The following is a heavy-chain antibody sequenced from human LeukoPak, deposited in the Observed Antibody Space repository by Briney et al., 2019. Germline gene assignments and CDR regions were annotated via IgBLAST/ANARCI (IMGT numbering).Heavy chain of an antibody. V-gene: IGHV3-30*04. J-gene: IGHJ6*04. CDR3: AELGITMIGGV. D-gene: IGHD3-10*02. CDR2: ISYDGSNK. CDR1: GFTFSSYA. Sequence: GGSLRLSCAASGFTFSSYAMHWVRQAPGKGLEWVAFISYDGSNKYYADSVKGRFTISRDNDKNSLYLQMNSLRAEDTAVYYCAELGITMIGGVWGKGPTVTISS.